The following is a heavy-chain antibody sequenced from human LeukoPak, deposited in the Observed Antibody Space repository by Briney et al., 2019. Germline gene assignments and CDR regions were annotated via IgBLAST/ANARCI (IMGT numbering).Heavy chain of an antibody. CDR2: MNPNSGNT. CDR1: GYTFTSYD. J-gene: IGHJ4*02. D-gene: IGHD2-2*02. Sequence: ASVKVSCKASGYTFTSYDINWVRQATGQGLEWMGWMNPNSGNTGYAQKFQGRVTITRNTSISTAYMELSSLRSEDTAVYYCARGLGYCSSTSCYSPPGYWGPGTLVTVSS. V-gene: IGHV1-8*03. CDR3: ARGLGYCSSTSCYSPPGY.